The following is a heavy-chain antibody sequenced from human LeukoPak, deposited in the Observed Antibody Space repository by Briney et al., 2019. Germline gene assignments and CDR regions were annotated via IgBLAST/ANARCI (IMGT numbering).Heavy chain of an antibody. CDR3: ARVGGIAAAGRRDYYGMDV. CDR2: IIPIFGTA. CDR1: GYTFTGYY. Sequence: GASVKVSCKASGYTFTGYYMHWVRQAPGQGLEWMGGIIPIFGTANYAQKFQGRVTITADESTSTAYMELSSLRSEDTAVYYCARVGGIAAAGRRDYYGMDVWGQGTTVTVSS. J-gene: IGHJ6*02. D-gene: IGHD6-13*01. V-gene: IGHV1-69*13.